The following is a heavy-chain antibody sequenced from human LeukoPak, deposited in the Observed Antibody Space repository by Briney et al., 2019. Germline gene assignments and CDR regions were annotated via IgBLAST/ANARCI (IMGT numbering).Heavy chain of an antibody. CDR3: ARTRYYYNSRSYGAPYYFDY. V-gene: IGHV4-39*01. J-gene: IGHJ4*02. Sequence: SETLSLSCTVSGGSISRSTYYWAWIRQPPGKGLEWIGSIYYSGSTYYNPSLKSRVTISVDTSKNQFSLKLSSVTAADTAVYYCARTRYYYNSRSYGAPYYFDYWGQGTLVTVSS. CDR1: GGSISRSTYY. CDR2: IYYSGST. D-gene: IGHD3-10*01.